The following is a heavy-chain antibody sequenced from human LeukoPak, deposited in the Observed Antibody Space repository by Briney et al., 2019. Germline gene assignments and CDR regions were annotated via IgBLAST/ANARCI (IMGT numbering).Heavy chain of an antibody. Sequence: GASVKVSCKASGYTFTSYYMHWVRQAPGQGLEWMGIINPSGGSTSYAQKFQGRVTMTRDTSTSTVYMELSSLRSEDTAVYYCARDGMVRGVIMFPTSRYYYMDVWGKGTTVTISS. D-gene: IGHD3-10*01. J-gene: IGHJ6*03. CDR2: INPSGGST. CDR3: ARDGMVRGVIMFPTSRYYYMDV. V-gene: IGHV1-46*01. CDR1: GYTFTSYY.